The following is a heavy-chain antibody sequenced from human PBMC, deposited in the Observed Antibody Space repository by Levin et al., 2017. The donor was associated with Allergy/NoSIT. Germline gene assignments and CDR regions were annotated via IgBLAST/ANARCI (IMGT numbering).Heavy chain of an antibody. V-gene: IGHV3-23*01. CDR2: IYVSADST. D-gene: IGHD5-12*01. Sequence: LSLTCAASGFTFRSYALSWVRQAPGQGLEWVSAIYVSADSTYYSDSVKGRFTISRDSSKNTLYLHMSSLRAEDTAVYYCARSSRGYGTFDSWGQGTLVTVSS. CDR3: ARSSRGYGTFDS. CDR1: GFTFRSYA. J-gene: IGHJ4*02.